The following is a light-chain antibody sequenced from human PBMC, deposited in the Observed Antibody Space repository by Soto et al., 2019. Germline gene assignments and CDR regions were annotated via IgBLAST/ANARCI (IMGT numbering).Light chain of an antibody. CDR3: QQTDNIPIP. V-gene: IGKV1-39*01. J-gene: IGKJ5*01. Sequence: QMSQSASSVSASVGYIVTITCRPSQIISRNLNWYQQKPGKAPNLLIYASSSLQSGVPSRFSGSGSGTDFTLTISSLQPEDFATYYCQQTDNIPIPFGQRTRLEVK. CDR2: ASS. CDR1: QIISRN.